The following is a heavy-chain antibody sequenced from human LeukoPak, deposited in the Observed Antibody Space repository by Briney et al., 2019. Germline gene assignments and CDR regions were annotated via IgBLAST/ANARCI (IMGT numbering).Heavy chain of an antibody. CDR3: ARDSGGVPASFDY. V-gene: IGHV3-33*01. J-gene: IGHJ4*02. D-gene: IGHD2-2*01. CDR1: GFTFSSYG. Sequence: GGSLRLSCAASGFTFSSYGMHWVRQAPGKGLEWVAVIWYDGSNKYYADSVKGRFTISRDNSKNTLYLQMKSLRAEDTAVYYCARDSGGVPASFDYWGQGTLVTVSS. CDR2: IWYDGSNK.